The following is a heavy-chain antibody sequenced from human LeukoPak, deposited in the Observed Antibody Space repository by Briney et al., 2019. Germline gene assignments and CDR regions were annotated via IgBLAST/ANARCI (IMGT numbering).Heavy chain of an antibody. V-gene: IGHV3-23*01. J-gene: IGHJ4*02. CDR1: RFTFSTSA. Sequence: GGSLRLSCAASRFTFSTSALNWVRQAPGKGLEWVSACGTDGDTYYADSVKGRFTISRDNSRHTLYLQMTGLRAVDTAVYYCAKKTPGTCPFDSWGQGTLVTVSP. CDR2: CGTDGDT. D-gene: IGHD2-15*01. CDR3: AKKTPGTCPFDS.